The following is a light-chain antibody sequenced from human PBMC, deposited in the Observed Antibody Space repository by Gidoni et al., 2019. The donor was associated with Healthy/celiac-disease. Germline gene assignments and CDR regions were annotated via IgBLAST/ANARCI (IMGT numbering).Light chain of an antibody. Sequence: DIQMTQSPYSLSASVGDRVTITCRASQSISSYLNWYQQKPGKAPKLLFYAASSLQSGVPSRFSGSGAGTDFTLTISSLQPEDFATYYCQQSYSTPRTFXQXTKVEIK. CDR2: AAS. CDR3: QQSYSTPRT. CDR1: QSISSY. V-gene: IGKV1-39*01. J-gene: IGKJ1*01.